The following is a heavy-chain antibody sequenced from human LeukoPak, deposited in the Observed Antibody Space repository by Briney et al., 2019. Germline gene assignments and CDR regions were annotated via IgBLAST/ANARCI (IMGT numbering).Heavy chain of an antibody. Sequence: GGSLRLSCAASGFTVSSNYMSWVRQAPGKGLEWVSVIYSGGSTYYADSVKGRFTISRDNSKNTLYLQMNSLRAEDTAVYYCARDTGMATSFDYWGQGTLVTVSS. J-gene: IGHJ4*02. CDR3: ARDTGMATSFDY. D-gene: IGHD5-24*01. V-gene: IGHV3-53*01. CDR2: IYSGGST. CDR1: GFTVSSNY.